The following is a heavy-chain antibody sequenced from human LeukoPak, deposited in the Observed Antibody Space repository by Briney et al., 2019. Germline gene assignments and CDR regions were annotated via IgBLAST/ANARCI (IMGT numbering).Heavy chain of an antibody. V-gene: IGHV1-2*02. CDR2: INPKSGGT. CDR1: GYTFTGHY. CDR3: ARDRRYGDYPPSYRMDV. D-gene: IGHD4-17*01. Sequence: ASVNVSCKASGYTFTGHYMHCGRQAPGQGLEWMGWINPKSGGTKYPQKFQGRVTLTRDTSISTAYMDLSRLRSDDTAVYYCARDRRYGDYPPSYRMDVWGQGTTVTVSS. J-gene: IGHJ6*02.